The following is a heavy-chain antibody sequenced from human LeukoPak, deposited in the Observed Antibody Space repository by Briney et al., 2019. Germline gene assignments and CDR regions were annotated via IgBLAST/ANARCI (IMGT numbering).Heavy chain of an antibody. V-gene: IGHV1-2*02. D-gene: IGHD3-10*01. J-gene: IGHJ4*02. CDR1: GYTFTSYY. CDR3: ARDLSMVRGVRVY. CDR2: INPNSGGT. Sequence: ASVKVSCKASGYTFTSYYMHWVRQAPGQGLEWMGWINPNSGGTNYAQKFQGRVTMTRDTSISTAYMELSRLRSDDTAVYYCARDLSMVRGVRVYWGQGTLVTVSS.